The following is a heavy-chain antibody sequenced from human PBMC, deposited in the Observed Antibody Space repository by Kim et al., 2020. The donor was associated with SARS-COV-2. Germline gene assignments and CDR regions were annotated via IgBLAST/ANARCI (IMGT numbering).Heavy chain of an antibody. V-gene: IGHV4-4*02. D-gene: IGHD3-22*01. CDR1: GGSISSSNW. Sequence: SETLSLTCAVSGGSISSSNWWSWVRQPPGKGLEWIGEIYHSGSTNYNPSLKSRVTISVDKSKNQFSLKLSSVTAADTAVYYCARVTVGSSGSYLGDYWGQGTLVTVSS. CDR2: IYHSGST. CDR3: ARVTVGSSGSYLGDY. J-gene: IGHJ4*02.